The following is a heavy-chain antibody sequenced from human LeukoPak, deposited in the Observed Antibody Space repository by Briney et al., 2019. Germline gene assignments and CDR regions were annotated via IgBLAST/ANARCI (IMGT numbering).Heavy chain of an antibody. CDR3: ARDHNRITIFGVVTDAFDI. Sequence: GASVKVSCKASGYTLTDYYLHWVRQAPGQGLKWMGWINPNSGGTNYAQKFQGRVTMTRDTSISTAYMELSRLRSDDTAVYYCARDHNRITIFGVVTDAFDIWGQGTMVTVSS. J-gene: IGHJ3*02. D-gene: IGHD3-3*01. V-gene: IGHV1-2*02. CDR2: INPNSGGT. CDR1: GYTLTDYY.